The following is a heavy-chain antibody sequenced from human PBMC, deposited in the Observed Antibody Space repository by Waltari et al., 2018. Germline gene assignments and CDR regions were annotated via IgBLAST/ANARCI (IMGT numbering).Heavy chain of an antibody. J-gene: IGHJ5*02. CDR2: ISPILCAA. Sequence: QVQLVQSGAEVKKPGSSVKVSCKASGGTFSSYAISWVRQAPGQGLEWVGGISPILCAANYAQKFQCRVTITADESTSTAYMELSSLRSEDTAVYYCARGAGVSYDFWSGYRHNWFDPWGQGTLVTVSS. D-gene: IGHD3-3*01. V-gene: IGHV1-69*12. CDR3: ARGAGVSYDFWSGYRHNWFDP. CDR1: GGTFSSYA.